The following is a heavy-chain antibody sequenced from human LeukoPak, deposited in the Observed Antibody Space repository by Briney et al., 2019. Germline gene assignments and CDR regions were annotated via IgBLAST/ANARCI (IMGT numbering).Heavy chain of an antibody. D-gene: IGHD2-15*01. J-gene: IGHJ4*02. CDR2: ISTSSSTI. Sequence: GGSLRLSCAASGFTFSSYGMNWVRQAPGKGLEWVSYISTSSSTIYYADSVEGRFAISRDNVKNSLYLQMDSLRDEDTAVYYCTRVDCSGGSCYSALTLWGQGTLVTVSS. CDR3: TRVDCSGGSCYSALTL. CDR1: GFTFSSYG. V-gene: IGHV3-48*02.